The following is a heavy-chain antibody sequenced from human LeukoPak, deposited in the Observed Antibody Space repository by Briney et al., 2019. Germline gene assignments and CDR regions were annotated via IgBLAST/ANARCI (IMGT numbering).Heavy chain of an antibody. CDR2: INPRGGST. V-gene: IGHV1-46*01. D-gene: IGHD5-18*01. Sequence: ASVKVSCKASGYTFTGYYMHWVRQATGQGLEWMGIINPRGGSTSYAQKFQGRVTMTRDTSTNTVYMELSSLRSEDTAVYYCAREIGPIQLHLWGSAFDYWGQGTLVTVSS. CDR3: AREIGPIQLHLWGSAFDY. CDR1: GYTFTGYY. J-gene: IGHJ4*02.